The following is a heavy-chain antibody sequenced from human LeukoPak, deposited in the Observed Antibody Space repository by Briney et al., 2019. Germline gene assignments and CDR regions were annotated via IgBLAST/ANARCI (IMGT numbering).Heavy chain of an antibody. Sequence: SGTLSLTCGVSGGSITHTNYWTWVRQPPGKGLEWIGEVNLQGSTNYNPSLMGRVAISVDKSENHVSLQLTSVTAADTAVYYCAREGGPYRPLDYSGQGTPVTVSS. J-gene: IGHJ4*02. CDR2: VNLQGST. CDR1: GGSITHTNY. CDR3: AREGGPYRPLDY. V-gene: IGHV4-4*02.